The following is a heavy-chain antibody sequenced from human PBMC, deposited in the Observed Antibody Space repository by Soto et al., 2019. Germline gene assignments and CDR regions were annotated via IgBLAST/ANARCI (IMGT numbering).Heavy chain of an antibody. J-gene: IGHJ4*02. Sequence: GESLKISCEGSGYSFASYWITWVRQVPGKGLEWVGRIDPSNSYTNYSPSLQGHVTISADKSIGTAYLQWSSLTASDSAMYYCARRYSSSSLPDYWGQGTLVTVSS. CDR3: ARRYSSSSLPDY. CDR1: GYSFASYW. CDR2: IDPSNSYT. V-gene: IGHV5-10-1*01. D-gene: IGHD6-6*01.